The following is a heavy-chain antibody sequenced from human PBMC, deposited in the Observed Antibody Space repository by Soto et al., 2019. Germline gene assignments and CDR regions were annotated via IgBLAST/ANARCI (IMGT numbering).Heavy chain of an antibody. D-gene: IGHD2-2*01. CDR2: MNPNSGNT. CDR3: ARGAKAHYSSSWHGP. CDR1: GYTFTSYD. V-gene: IGHV1-8*01. Sequence: QVQLVQSGAEVKKPGASVKVSCKASGYTFTSYDINWVRQATGQGLEWMGWMNPNSGNTGYAQEFQGRVTMTRNTSKSTAYMELSSLKSDDTAVYYCARGAKAHYSSSWHGPWGQGTLVTVSS. J-gene: IGHJ5*02.